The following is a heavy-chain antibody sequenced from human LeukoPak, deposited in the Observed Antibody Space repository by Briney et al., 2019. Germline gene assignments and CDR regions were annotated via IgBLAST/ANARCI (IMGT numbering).Heavy chain of an antibody. CDR1: GYTFTGYY. CDR3: ARGDSGWYDY. D-gene: IGHD6-19*01. V-gene: IGHV1-2*06. Sequence: ASVKVSCKASGYTFTGYYMHWVRQAPGQGLEWMGRINPNSGGTNYAQKFQGRVTMTTDTSTSTAYMELRSLRSDDTAVYYCARGDSGWYDYWGQGTLVTVSS. J-gene: IGHJ4*02. CDR2: INPNSGGT.